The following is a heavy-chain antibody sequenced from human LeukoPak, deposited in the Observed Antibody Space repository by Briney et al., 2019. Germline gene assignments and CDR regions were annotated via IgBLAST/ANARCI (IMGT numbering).Heavy chain of an antibody. CDR3: ARFYYDYYYYGMDV. Sequence: GGSLRLSCAASGFTFSSYAMSWVRQAPGKGLEWVSAISGSGGSTYYADSVKGRFTISRDNSKNTLYLQMNSLRAEDTAVYYCARFYYDYYYYGMDVWGQGTTVTVSS. J-gene: IGHJ6*02. CDR2: ISGSGGST. V-gene: IGHV3-23*01. CDR1: GFTFSSYA. D-gene: IGHD3-16*01.